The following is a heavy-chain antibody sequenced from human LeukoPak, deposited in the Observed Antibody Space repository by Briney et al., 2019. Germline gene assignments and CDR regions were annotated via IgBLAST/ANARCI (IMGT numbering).Heavy chain of an antibody. CDR1: GGSISSSSYY. D-gene: IGHD3-22*01. CDR3: ARANYDSSGYYVEPYYFDY. Sequence: ASETLSLTCTVSGGSISSSSYYWGWIRQPPGKGLEWIGSIYYSGSTYYNPSLKSRVTISVDTSKNQFSLKLSSVTAADTAVYYCARANYDSSGYYVEPYYFDYWGQGTLVTVSS. V-gene: IGHV4-39*07. CDR2: IYYSGST. J-gene: IGHJ4*02.